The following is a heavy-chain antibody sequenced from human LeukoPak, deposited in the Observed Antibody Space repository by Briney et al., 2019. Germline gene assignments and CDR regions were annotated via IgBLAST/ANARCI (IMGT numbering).Heavy chain of an antibody. CDR2: ISNSGGST. V-gene: IGHV3-23*01. J-gene: IGHJ3*01. CDR1: GFTFGNYA. D-gene: IGHD2/OR15-2a*01. Sequence: GGSLRLSCAASGFTFGNYAMSWVRQAPGKGLEWVSGISNSGGSTYYADSVKGRVTISRDNSKNTLYLQMNGLRAEDTAVYYCANENSKGDVWGQGTMVTVSS. CDR3: ANENSKGDV.